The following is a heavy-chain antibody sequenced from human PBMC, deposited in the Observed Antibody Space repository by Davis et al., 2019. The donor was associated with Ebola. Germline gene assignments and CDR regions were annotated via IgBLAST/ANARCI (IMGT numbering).Heavy chain of an antibody. V-gene: IGHV5-51*01. CDR2: IYPGDSDT. CDR1: GYSFTSYW. CDR3: ATPSLRGDDFAY. J-gene: IGHJ4*02. D-gene: IGHD5-12*01. Sequence: GESLKISCKGSGYSFTSYWIAWVRQLPGKGLEWMGIIYPGDSDTRYSPSFRGQVTISADKSFSTACLQWSGLKASDTAMYYCATPSLRGDDFAYWGQGTPVTVSS.